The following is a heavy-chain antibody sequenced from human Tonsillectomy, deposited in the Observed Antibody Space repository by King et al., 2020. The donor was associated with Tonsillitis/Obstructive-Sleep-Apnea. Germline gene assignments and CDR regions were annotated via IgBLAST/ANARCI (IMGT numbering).Heavy chain of an antibody. CDR1: GFTIDDHG. CDR2: ISWYGDST. D-gene: IGHD4-11*01. Sequence: VQLVQSGGGVVRPGGSLRLSCAASGFTIDDHGMSWVRQAPGKGREWVSGISWYGDSTGYADSVKGRFTISKDNAKKSLYLQMNSLRVEDTALYYCARDDDYSNYNYFDPWGQGTLVTVSS. J-gene: IGHJ5*02. V-gene: IGHV3-20*04. CDR3: ARDDDYSNYNYFDP.